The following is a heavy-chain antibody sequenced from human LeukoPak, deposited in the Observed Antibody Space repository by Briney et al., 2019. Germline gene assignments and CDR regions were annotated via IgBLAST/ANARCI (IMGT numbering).Heavy chain of an antibody. CDR1: GFTVRSNY. V-gene: IGHV3-53*01. J-gene: IGHJ4*02. D-gene: IGHD3-9*01. CDR2: IYSGGST. CDR3: ARAGEYYDILTGYYPGMYYFDY. Sequence: GGSLRLSCAASGFTVRSNYMSWVRQAPGKGLEWVSVIYSGGSTYYADSVKGRFTISRDNSKNTLYLQMNSLRAEDTAVYYCARAGEYYDILTGYYPGMYYFDYWGQGTLVSVSS.